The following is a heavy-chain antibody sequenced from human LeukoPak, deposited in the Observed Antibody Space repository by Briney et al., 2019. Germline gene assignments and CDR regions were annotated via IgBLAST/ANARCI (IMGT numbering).Heavy chain of an antibody. V-gene: IGHV3-49*04. D-gene: IGHD2-2*01. CDR2: IRSKAYAETT. CDR3: ARGGDFGVPAPLGIDAFDF. J-gene: IGHJ3*01. CDR1: GFIFRDYA. Sequence: GGSLRLSCTTSGFIFRDYALTWVRQAPGKGLEWVGFIRSKAYAETTEYAASVKGRFTISRDDSKTIAYLQMNSLTTEDTAVYYCARGGDFGVPAPLGIDAFDFWGQGTMVTVSS.